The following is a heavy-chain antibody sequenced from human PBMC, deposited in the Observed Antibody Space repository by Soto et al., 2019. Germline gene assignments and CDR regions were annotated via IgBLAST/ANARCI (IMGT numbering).Heavy chain of an antibody. CDR2: INPSGGRT. CDR3: SRVESCGGECHSAHPDAFDF. D-gene: IGHD2-21*01. CDR1: GYRFTFYY. J-gene: IGHJ3*01. V-gene: IGHV1-46*01. Sequence: QVKLMQSGAEVKKPGASVNVSCRASGYRFTFYYIHWVRQAPGQGLEWMGMINPSGGRTKYAQNFQGRVTMTAYTSTTTVFMQLSSLTSDDTAVYFCSRVESCGGECHSAHPDAFDFWGQGTLVTVSS.